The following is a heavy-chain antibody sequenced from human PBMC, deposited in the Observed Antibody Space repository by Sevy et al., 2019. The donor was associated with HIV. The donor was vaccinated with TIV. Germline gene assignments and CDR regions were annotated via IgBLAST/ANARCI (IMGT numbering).Heavy chain of an antibody. J-gene: IGHJ4*02. CDR1: GFTVNDKY. Sequence: GGSLRLSCAISGFTVNDKYIIWVRQAPGKGLEWVSVIFSSGSTYYADSAKGRFTISRDNSKNTVDLQMNSVTAEDTAVYYCVSLFLSYRSGWSYFDYWAQGTLVTVSS. CDR2: IFSSGST. V-gene: IGHV3-66*02. D-gene: IGHD6-19*01. CDR3: VSLFLSYRSGWSYFDY.